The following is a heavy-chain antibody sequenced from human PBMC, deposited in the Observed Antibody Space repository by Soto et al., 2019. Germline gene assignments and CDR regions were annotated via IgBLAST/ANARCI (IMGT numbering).Heavy chain of an antibody. J-gene: IGHJ3*02. V-gene: IGHV4-30-4*01. Sequence: QVQLQESGPGLVKPSQTLSLTCTVSGGSISSGDYYWSWIRQPPGKGLEWIGYIYYSGSTYYNPSLKSRVTISVDTSKNQFSLKLSSVTAAATAVYYCARGLDYDFWSGYPDAFDIWGQGTMVTVSS. CDR3: ARGLDYDFWSGYPDAFDI. D-gene: IGHD3-3*01. CDR1: GGSISSGDYY. CDR2: IYYSGST.